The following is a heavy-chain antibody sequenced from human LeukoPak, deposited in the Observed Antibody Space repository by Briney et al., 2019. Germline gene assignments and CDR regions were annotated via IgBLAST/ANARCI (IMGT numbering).Heavy chain of an antibody. D-gene: IGHD6-13*01. V-gene: IGHV1-69*05. CDR1: GGPFINYA. Sequence: ASVKVSCKASGGPFINYAIGWVRQAPGQGLEWMGGIIPVFGTANYAQKFQGRVTITTDESTSTAYMELSSLRSEDTAVYYCARCRSGWYFFDWWGQGALVTVSS. CDR2: IIPVFGTA. CDR3: ARCRSGWYFFDW. J-gene: IGHJ4*02.